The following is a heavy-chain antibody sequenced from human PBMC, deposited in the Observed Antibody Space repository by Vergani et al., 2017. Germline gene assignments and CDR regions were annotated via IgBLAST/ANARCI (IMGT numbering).Heavy chain of an antibody. J-gene: IGHJ6*04. CDR1: GYTFTTYG. CDR3: ARDPDIVVVPAAPYYYYYCGMDV. CDR2: IRAYNGNT. Sequence: QVPLFQSGAAVNKPGASVKVSCKASGYTFTTYGISWVRQAPGQGLEWMGWIRAYNGNTNYAQKLQGRVTMTTDTSTSTAYMELRSLRSDDTAVYYCARDPDIVVVPAAPYYYYYCGMDVWGEGTTVTVSS. V-gene: IGHV1-18*04. D-gene: IGHD2-2*01.